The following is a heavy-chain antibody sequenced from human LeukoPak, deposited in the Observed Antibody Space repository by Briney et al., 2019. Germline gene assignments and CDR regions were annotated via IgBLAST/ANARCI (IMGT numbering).Heavy chain of an antibody. V-gene: IGHV3-48*01. J-gene: IGHJ6*03. CDR1: GFTFSSYG. CDR2: IRSSGTTI. CDR3: AREGTYGSGDHYHYYMDV. D-gene: IGHD3-10*01. Sequence: PGGSLRLSCVASGFTFSSYGMNWVRQAPGKGLEWVSYIRSSGTTIYSADSVKGRFTISRDNAKNSLYLQMNGLRAEDTAVYYCAREGTYGSGDHYHYYMDVWGRGTTVTVSS.